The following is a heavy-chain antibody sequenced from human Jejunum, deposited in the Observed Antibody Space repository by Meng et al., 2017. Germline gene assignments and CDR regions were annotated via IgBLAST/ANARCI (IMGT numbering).Heavy chain of an antibody. J-gene: IGHJ4*02. CDR2: VYYSGHT. Sequence: HVPLPESGPRLVRPSATLSLTCTVSGDSVSSDNYYWSWIRQPPGQGLEWIGYVYYSGHTDYNPSLKRRVTISVDTSKNQFSLKLSSVTAADTAVYYCARGGFFEAAAANLIDSWGQGTLVTVSS. V-gene: IGHV4-61*01. CDR1: GDSVSSDNYY. CDR3: ARGGFFEAAAANLIDS. D-gene: IGHD6-13*01.